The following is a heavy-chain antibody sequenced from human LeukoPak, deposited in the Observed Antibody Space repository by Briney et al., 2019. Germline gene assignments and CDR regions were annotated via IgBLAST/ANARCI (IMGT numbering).Heavy chain of an antibody. CDR1: GFTFSSYA. Sequence: AGSLRFSGAASGFTFSSYAMHWVRQAPGKGLEWVAVISYDGSNKYYADSVKGRFTISRDNSKNTLYLQMNSLRAEDTAVYYCARIGRGGDFDYWGQGTLVTVSS. CDR3: ARIGRGGDFDY. D-gene: IGHD2-21*01. V-gene: IGHV3-30*04. CDR2: ISYDGSNK. J-gene: IGHJ4*02.